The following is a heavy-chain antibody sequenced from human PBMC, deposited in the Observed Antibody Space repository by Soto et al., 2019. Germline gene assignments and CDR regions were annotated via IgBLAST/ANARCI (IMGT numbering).Heavy chain of an antibody. J-gene: IGHJ6*02. D-gene: IGHD3-9*01. CDR3: ARGIITYYDILTDRSYYYGMDV. CDR2: ISYDGSNK. CDR1: GFTFSSYA. V-gene: IGHV3-30-3*01. Sequence: GGSLRLSCAASGFTFSSYAMHWVRQAPGKGLEWVAVISYDGSNKYYADSVKGRFTISRDNSKNTLYLQMNSLRAEDTAVYYCARGIITYYDILTDRSYYYGMDVWGQGTTVTVSS.